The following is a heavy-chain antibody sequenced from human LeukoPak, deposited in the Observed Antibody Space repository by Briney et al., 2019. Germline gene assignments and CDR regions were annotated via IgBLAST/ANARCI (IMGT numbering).Heavy chain of an antibody. CDR1: GGTFSSYA. V-gene: IGHV1-69*06. J-gene: IGHJ6*03. CDR2: IIPIFGTA. D-gene: IGHD4-17*01. Sequence: SVKVSCKASGGTFSSYAISWVRQAPGQGLEWMGGIIPIFGTANYAQKFQGRVTITADKSTSTAYMELSSLRSEDTAVYYCARGHPYGDYDYYYYMDVWGKGTTVTVSS. CDR3: ARGHPYGDYDYYYYMDV.